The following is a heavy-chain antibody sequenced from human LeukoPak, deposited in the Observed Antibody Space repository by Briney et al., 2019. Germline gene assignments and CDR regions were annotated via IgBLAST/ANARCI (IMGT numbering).Heavy chain of an antibody. CDR1: GFTFSSYS. J-gene: IGHJ6*02. D-gene: IGHD3-10*01. CDR3: AKDPPPGSGSYRYYYYYGMDV. Sequence: GGSLRLSCAASGFTFSSYSMNWVRQAPGKGLEWVSAISGSGGSTYYADSVKGRFTISRDNSKNTLYLQMNSLRAEDTAVYYCAKDPPPGSGSYRYYYYYGMDVWGQGTTVTVSS. V-gene: IGHV3-23*01. CDR2: ISGSGGST.